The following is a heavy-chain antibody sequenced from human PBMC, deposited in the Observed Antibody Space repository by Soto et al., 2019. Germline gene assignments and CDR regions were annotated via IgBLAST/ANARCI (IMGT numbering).Heavy chain of an antibody. CDR3: AREECSYNMGTVPFYYMDV. J-gene: IGHJ6*03. Sequence: QVQLVQSGPEVKKSGSSVKVSCKLSGGTFTSDTISWLRRAPGQGLEWMGRIIPILGTGNYAQKFQGRITITEDKSTNTGYMELSSLTSEDSAIYYCAREECSYNMGTVPFYYMDVWGNGTTVTVSS. V-gene: IGHV1-69*08. CDR1: GGTFTSDT. CDR2: IIPILGTG. D-gene: IGHD3-10*01.